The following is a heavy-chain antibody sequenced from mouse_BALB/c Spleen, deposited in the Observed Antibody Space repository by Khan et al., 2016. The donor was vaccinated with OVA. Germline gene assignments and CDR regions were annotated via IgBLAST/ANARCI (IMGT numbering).Heavy chain of an antibody. D-gene: IGHD1-1*01. V-gene: IGHV5-6*01. CDR2: ISTGGHYT. Sequence: EVELVESGGDLVEPGGSLKLSCAASGFTFSTYGMSWVRQTPDKRLEWVATISTGGHYTYYPASVRGRFTISRDNAKNTLNLQMTSLKSEDTAMFYCARLAYYYDSEGFAYWGQGTLVTVSA. J-gene: IGHJ3*01. CDR1: GFTFSTYG. CDR3: ARLAYYYDSEGFAY.